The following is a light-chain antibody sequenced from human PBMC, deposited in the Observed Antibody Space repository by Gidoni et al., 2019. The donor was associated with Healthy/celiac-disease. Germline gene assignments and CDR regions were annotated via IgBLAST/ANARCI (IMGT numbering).Light chain of an antibody. V-gene: IGKV1-39*01. CDR3: QQSYSTPRT. Sequence: DIQMTQSPSSLSASVGDRVTITCRASQSISSYLNWYQQKPGKAPKLLIHAASSLQSGVPSIFSGSGSGTDFTLTISSLQPEDFATYYCQQSYSTPRTFGQGTKVEIK. CDR1: QSISSY. CDR2: AAS. J-gene: IGKJ1*01.